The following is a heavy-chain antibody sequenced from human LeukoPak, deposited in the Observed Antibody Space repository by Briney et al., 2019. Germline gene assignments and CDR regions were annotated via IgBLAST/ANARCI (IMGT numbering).Heavy chain of an antibody. V-gene: IGHV1-24*01. CDR2: FGPEDGET. Sequence: GASVKVSCKVSGYTLTELSMHWVRQAPGKGLEWMGGFGPEDGETIYAQKFQGGVTMTEDTSTDTAYMELSSLRSEDTAVYYCATDVWESGAFDIWGQGTMVTVSS. J-gene: IGHJ3*02. CDR1: GYTLTELS. D-gene: IGHD1-26*01. CDR3: ATDVWESGAFDI.